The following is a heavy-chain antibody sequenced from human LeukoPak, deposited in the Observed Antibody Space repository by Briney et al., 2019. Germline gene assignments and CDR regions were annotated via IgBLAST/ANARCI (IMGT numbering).Heavy chain of an antibody. CDR1: GGTFSNYA. D-gene: IGHD6-13*01. CDR3: ARKIAAAPDAFDI. J-gene: IGHJ3*02. V-gene: IGHV1-69*13. Sequence: GASVKVFCKASGGTFSNYAISWVRQAPGQGLEWMGGIIPIFGTANYAQKFQGRGTITADESTSTAYMQLSSLRSEDTAVYYCARKIAAAPDAFDIWGQGTMVTVSS. CDR2: IIPIFGTA.